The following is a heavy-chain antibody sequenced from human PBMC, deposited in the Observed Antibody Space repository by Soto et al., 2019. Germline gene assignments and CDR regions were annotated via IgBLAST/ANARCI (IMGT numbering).Heavy chain of an antibody. V-gene: IGHV4-31*03. D-gene: IGHD4-17*01. J-gene: IGHJ5*02. CDR2: IYYSGST. Sequence: QVQLQESGPGLVKPSQTLSLTCTVSGGSISSGGYYWSWIRQHPGKGLEWIGYIYYSGSTYYNPSIKRRVNIAVDTSKNPCSLKLSSVTAADTAVYYGARREGTYGDYDEGWFDPWGQGTLVTVSS. CDR3: ARREGTYGDYDEGWFDP. CDR1: GGSISSGGYY.